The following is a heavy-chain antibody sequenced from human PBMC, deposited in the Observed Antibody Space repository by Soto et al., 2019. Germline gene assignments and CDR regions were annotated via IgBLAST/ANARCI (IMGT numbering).Heavy chain of an antibody. V-gene: IGHV3-49*04. D-gene: IGHD2-21*02. CDR3: SRGAYCGGDCYSGIDY. J-gene: IGHJ4*02. CDR2: IRSKAYGGTT. Sequence: GSLRLSCTGSGFTVGDYAVTWVRQAPGKGLEWVGFIRSKAYGGTTEYAASVKGRFTISRDDSKNIAYLQMNSLKTEDTAVYYCSRGAYCGGDCYSGIDYRGQGTLVTVSS. CDR1: GFTVGDYA.